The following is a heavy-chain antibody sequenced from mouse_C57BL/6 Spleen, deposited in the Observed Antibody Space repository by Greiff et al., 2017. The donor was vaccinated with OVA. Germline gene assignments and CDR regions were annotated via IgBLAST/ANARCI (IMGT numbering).Heavy chain of an antibody. CDR3: ASYYYGSSSAWFAY. CDR1: GYTFTSYW. Sequence: VQLQQPGAELVKPGASVKMSCKASGYTFTSYWITWVKQRPGQGLEWIGDLYPGSGSPTYNETFKSKATLTVDTSSSTAYMQLSSLTSEDSAVYYCASYYYGSSSAWFAYWGQGTLVTVSA. J-gene: IGHJ3*01. CDR2: LYPGSGSP. D-gene: IGHD1-1*01. V-gene: IGHV1-55*01.